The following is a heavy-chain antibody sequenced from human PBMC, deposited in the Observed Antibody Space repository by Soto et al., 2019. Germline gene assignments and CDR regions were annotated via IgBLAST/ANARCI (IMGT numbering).Heavy chain of an antibody. V-gene: IGHV3-9*01. CDR1: GFTFDDYA. CDR2: ISWNSGSI. J-gene: IGHJ3*02. D-gene: IGHD5-12*01. CDR3: AKDIAGWVATSPDFAFDI. Sequence: PGGSLRLSCAASGFTFDDYAMHWVRQAPGKGLEWVSGISWNSGSIGYADSVKGRFTISRDNAKNPLYLQMNSLRAEDTALYYCAKDIAGWVATSPDFAFDIWGQGTMVTVSS.